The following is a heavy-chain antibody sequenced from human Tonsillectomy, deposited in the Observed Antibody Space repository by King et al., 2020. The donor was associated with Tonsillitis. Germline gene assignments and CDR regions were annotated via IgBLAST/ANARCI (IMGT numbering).Heavy chain of an antibody. CDR3: AKATGNLWFGESLGYYFDY. CDR1: VFTFDDYA. V-gene: IGHV3-9*01. D-gene: IGHD3-10*01. J-gene: IGHJ4*02. Sequence: VQLVESGGGLVQPGRSLRLSCAASVFTFDDYAMHWVRHAPGKGLEWVSGISWNSGSIGYADSVRGRFTISRDNAKNSLYLQMNSLRAEDTAFFYCAKATGNLWFGESLGYYFDYWGQGTLVTVSS. CDR2: ISWNSGSI.